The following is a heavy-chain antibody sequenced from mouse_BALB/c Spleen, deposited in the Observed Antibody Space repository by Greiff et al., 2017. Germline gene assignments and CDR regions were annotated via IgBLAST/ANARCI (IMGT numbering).Heavy chain of an antibody. CDR1: GFSLTSYG. J-gene: IGHJ3*01. CDR2: IWAGGST. D-gene: IGHD2-4*01. CDR3: ARDDSVFAY. V-gene: IGHV2-9*02. Sequence: QVQLKESGPGLVAPSQSLSITCTVSGFSLTSYGVHWVRQPPGKGLEWLGVIWAGGSTNYNSALMSRLSISKDNSKSQVFLKMNSLQTDDTAMYYCARDDSVFAYWGQGTLVTVSA.